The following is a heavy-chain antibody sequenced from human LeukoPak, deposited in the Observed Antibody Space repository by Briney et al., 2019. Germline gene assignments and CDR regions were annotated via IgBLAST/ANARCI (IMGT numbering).Heavy chain of an antibody. J-gene: IGHJ6*03. D-gene: IGHD3-22*01. CDR3: AKGSKLVVITRDHYMAV. Sequence: PGGSLRLSCAASGFTFSGYSMNWVRQAPGKGLEWVSSISRSSSYIYYADSLKGRFTISRDNSKNTLYLQMNSLRAGDTAVYYCAKGSKLVVITRDHYMAVWGKGTTVTISS. CDR1: GFTFSGYS. CDR2: ISRSSSYI. V-gene: IGHV3-21*01.